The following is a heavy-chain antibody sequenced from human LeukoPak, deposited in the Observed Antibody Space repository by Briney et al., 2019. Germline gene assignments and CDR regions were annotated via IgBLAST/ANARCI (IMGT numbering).Heavy chain of an antibody. D-gene: IGHD6-19*01. CDR1: GFTFSTYS. V-gene: IGHV3-48*01. CDR2: ISSSRGTI. CDR3: ARLPVAGKLDY. Sequence: GGSLRLSCAASGFTFSTYSMNWVRQAPGRGLEWISYISSSRGTIYYADSVKGRFTISRDNAKNSLYLQMNSLRAEDTAVYYCARLPVAGKLDYWGQGTLVTVSS. J-gene: IGHJ4*02.